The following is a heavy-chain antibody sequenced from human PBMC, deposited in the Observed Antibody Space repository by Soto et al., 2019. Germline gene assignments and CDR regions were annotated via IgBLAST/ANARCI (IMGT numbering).Heavy chain of an antibody. CDR3: ARCDGSATYCFFFAY. D-gene: IGHD3-10*01. J-gene: IGHJ4*02. V-gene: IGHV3-66*01. CDR1: GFTFSSYA. CDR2: IYSGGST. Sequence: SCAASGFTFSSYAMTWFRQAPGKGLEWVSTIYSGGSTYYADSVKGRFTISRDNSRNTLYLQMNSLRAEDTAVYFCARCDGSATYCFFFAYWGQGTPVTVSS.